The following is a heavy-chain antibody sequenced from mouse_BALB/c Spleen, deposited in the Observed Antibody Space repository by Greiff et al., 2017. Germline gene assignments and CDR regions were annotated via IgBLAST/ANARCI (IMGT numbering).Heavy chain of an antibody. CDR1: GFNIKDYY. Sequence: VQLQQSGAELVRSGASVKLSCTASGFNIKDYYMHWVKQRPEQGLEWIGWIDPENGDTEYAPKFQGKATMTADTSSNTAYLQLSSLTSEDTAVYYCNAYDYEEYYYAMDYWCQGTSVTVSS. V-gene: IGHV14-4*02. CDR3: NAYDYEEYYYAMDY. D-gene: IGHD2-4*01. J-gene: IGHJ4*01. CDR2: IDPENGDT.